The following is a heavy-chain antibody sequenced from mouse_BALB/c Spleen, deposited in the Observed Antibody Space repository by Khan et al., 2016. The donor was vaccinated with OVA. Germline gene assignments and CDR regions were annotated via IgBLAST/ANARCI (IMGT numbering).Heavy chain of an antibody. CDR3: TRGGHGSPFDY. D-gene: IGHD1-1*01. Sequence: VQLQQSGPELVKPGASVKIPCKASGYTFTDYNMDWVKQSHGKSLEWIGDITPNNGGTIYNQRFKGKATLTVDKSSSTAYMELRSLTSEDTAVYYSTRGGHGSPFDYWGQGTTLTVSS. V-gene: IGHV1-18*01. CDR1: GYTFTDYN. J-gene: IGHJ2*01. CDR2: ITPNNGGT.